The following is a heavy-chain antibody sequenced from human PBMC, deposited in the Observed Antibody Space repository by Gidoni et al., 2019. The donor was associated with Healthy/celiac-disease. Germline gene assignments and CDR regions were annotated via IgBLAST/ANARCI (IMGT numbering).Heavy chain of an antibody. Sequence: EVQLLESGGGLVQPGGSLRLSCAASGFTFSSYAMSWVRQAPGKGLGWGSASSGSGGSTYYADSVKGRFTISRDNSKNTLYLQMNSLRAEDTAVYYCAKEGEQWLANYGMDVWGQGTTVTVSS. CDR2: SSGSGGST. D-gene: IGHD6-19*01. J-gene: IGHJ6*02. CDR3: AKEGEQWLANYGMDV. CDR1: GFTFSSYA. V-gene: IGHV3-23*01.